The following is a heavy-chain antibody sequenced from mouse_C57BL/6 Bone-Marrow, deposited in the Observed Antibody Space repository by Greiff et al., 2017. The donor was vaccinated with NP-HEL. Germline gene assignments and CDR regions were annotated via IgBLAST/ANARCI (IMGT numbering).Heavy chain of an antibody. V-gene: IGHV10-3*01. J-gene: IGHJ4*01. Sequence: EADGGLVQPKGSLKLSCAASGFTFNTYAMHWVRQAPGKGLEWVARIRSKSSNYATYYADSVKDRFTISRDDSQSMLYLQMNNLKTEDTAMYYCVRDSYYGSRSYAMDYWGQGTSVTVSS. CDR1: GFTFNTYA. CDR3: VRDSYYGSRSYAMDY. D-gene: IGHD1-1*01. CDR2: IRSKSSNYAT.